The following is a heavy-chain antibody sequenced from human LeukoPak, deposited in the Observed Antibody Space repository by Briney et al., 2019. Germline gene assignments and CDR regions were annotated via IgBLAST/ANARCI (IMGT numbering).Heavy chain of an antibody. J-gene: IGHJ4*02. D-gene: IGHD2-21*01. CDR3: AHSEGHSWYVVATPFDY. CDR2: IYWNDDK. Sequence: SGPTLVKPTQTLTLTCTFSGFSLSTSGVGVGWIRQPPGKALEWLALIYWNDDKRYSPSLKSRLTITKDTSKNQVVLTMTNMDPVDTATYYCAHSEGHSWYVVATPFDYWGQGTLVTVSS. V-gene: IGHV2-5*01. CDR1: GFSLSTSGVG.